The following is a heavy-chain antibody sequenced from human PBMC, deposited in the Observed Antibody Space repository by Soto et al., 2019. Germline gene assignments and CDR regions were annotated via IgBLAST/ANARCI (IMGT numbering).Heavy chain of an antibody. J-gene: IGHJ5*02. V-gene: IGHV1-69*12. CDR1: GGTFSNYA. D-gene: IGHD2-15*01. Sequence: HVQLVQSGAEVKKPGSSVKVSCKASGGTFSNYAISWARQAPGYGLERMGGIIPFFGTTNYAQKFQGRVPITAAESTSTAYRQLSSLRSDDSAVYYFARDLYCSGDNCYSGFDPWGQGTLVTVSS. CDR3: ARDLYCSGDNCYSGFDP. CDR2: IIPFFGTT.